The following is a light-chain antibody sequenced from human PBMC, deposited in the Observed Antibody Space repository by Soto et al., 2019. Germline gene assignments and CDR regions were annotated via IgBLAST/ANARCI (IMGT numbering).Light chain of an antibody. CDR3: QQYSDWPPTYT. CDR2: GAS. Sequence: EIVMMQSPATLSVSPGERATLSCRASQRVSTNLAWYQQKPGQAPRLLIYGASTRATGIPGRFSGSGAETEFTLTISNLQSEDFAVYYCQQYSDWPPTYTFGQGTKLEIK. V-gene: IGKV3-15*01. CDR1: QRVSTN. J-gene: IGKJ2*01.